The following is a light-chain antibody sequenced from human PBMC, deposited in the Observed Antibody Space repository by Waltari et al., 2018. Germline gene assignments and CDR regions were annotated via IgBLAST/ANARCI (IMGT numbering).Light chain of an antibody. CDR2: EDS. CDR3: YSTDSTGNQMV. J-gene: IGLJ2*01. Sequence: YELTQPPSVSVSPGQTARITCSGDALPKKYAYLYHQKSGQVPVLVTYEDSQRPSGTPERISGAHSGTTATLTITGAQEEDEGDYYCYSTDSTGNQMVFGGGTKLTVL. CDR1: ALPKKY. V-gene: IGLV3-10*01.